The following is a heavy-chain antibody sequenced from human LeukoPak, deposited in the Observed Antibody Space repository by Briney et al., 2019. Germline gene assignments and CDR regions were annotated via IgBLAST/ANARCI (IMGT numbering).Heavy chain of an antibody. CDR3: ARIGQWLGGETNYYYYYYMDV. Sequence: SETLSLTCTVSGGSISSYYWSWIRQPPGKGLEWIGYIYYSGSTNYNPSLKSRVTISVDTSKNQFSLKLSSVTAADTAVYYCARIGQWLGGETNYYYYYYMDVWGKGTTVTVSS. CDR2: IYYSGST. D-gene: IGHD6-19*01. J-gene: IGHJ6*03. CDR1: GGSISSYY. V-gene: IGHV4-59*01.